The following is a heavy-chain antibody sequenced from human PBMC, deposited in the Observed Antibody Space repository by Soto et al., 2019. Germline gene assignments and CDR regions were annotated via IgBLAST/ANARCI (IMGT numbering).Heavy chain of an antibody. V-gene: IGHV1-24*01. J-gene: IGHJ6*02. Sequence: GASVKVSCKVSGYTLTELSMHWMRQAPGKGLEWMGGFDPEDGETIYAQKLQGRVTMTTDTSTSTAYMELSSLRSEDTAVYYCARDPQWFAPGYYYYGMDVWGQGTTVTVSS. CDR1: GYTLTELS. CDR3: ARDPQWFAPGYYYYGMDV. D-gene: IGHD3-10*01. CDR2: FDPEDGET.